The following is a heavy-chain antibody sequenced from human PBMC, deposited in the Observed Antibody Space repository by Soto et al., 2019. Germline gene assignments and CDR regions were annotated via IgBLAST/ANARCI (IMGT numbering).Heavy chain of an antibody. J-gene: IGHJ6*02. V-gene: IGHV4-39*01. CDR3: ARLHGYCIRTSCSGYYAMDV. D-gene: IGHD2-2*01. CDR2: IYYSGRT. CDR1: SGSISSSSYT. Sequence: SETLSLTCTVSSGSISSSSYTWGWIRQPPGKGLEWIGSIYYSGRTYYNPSLKSRITVSVDTSKNQFSLNLSSVTAADTAVYYCARLHGYCIRTSCSGYYAMDVWGQGTTVTVSS.